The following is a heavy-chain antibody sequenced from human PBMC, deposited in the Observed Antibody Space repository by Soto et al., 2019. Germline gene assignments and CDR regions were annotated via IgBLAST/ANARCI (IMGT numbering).Heavy chain of an antibody. Sequence: SGTLCDTYAGSGGSISGSYYYWGWLRQSPEKVPEWIGSVFYTGFTSYNPSLESRVSVSVDTSKNQLSLKVSGVSPAYTAVYYCAASHKGFNWSYFDNWGQGALVTAS. CDR3: AASHKGFNWSYFDN. V-gene: IGHV4-39*01. CDR1: GGSISGSYYY. D-gene: IGHD1-20*01. J-gene: IGHJ4*02. CDR2: VFYTGFT.